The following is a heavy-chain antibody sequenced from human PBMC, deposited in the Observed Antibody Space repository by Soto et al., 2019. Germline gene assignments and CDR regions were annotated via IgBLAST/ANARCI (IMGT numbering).Heavy chain of an antibody. J-gene: IGHJ2*01. V-gene: IGHV3-23*01. CDR3: AKDPASVTSAWYFDL. CDR2: IGASGEET. Sequence: GGSLRLSCAASGFTFKNYDMMWVRQPPGKGLEWVSSIGASGEETFYTDSVKGRFVISRDNSRNTLYLQMSSLRPEETAVYYCAKDPASVTSAWYFDLWGRGTPVTVSS. D-gene: IGHD4-17*01. CDR1: GFTFKNYD.